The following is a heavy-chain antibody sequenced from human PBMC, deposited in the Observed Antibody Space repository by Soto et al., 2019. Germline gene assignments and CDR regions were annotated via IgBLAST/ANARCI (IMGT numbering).Heavy chain of an antibody. CDR3: AQVSSGYDYYYFDY. V-gene: IGHV3-23*01. CDR2: ISGSGGST. D-gene: IGHD5-12*01. CDR1: GFTFSSYA. Sequence: PGGSLRLSCAASGFTFSSYAMSWVRQAPGKGLEWVSAISGSGGSTYYADSVKGRFTISRDNSKNTLYLQMDSLRAEDTAVYYCAQVSSGYDYYYFDYWGQGTLVTVSS. J-gene: IGHJ4*02.